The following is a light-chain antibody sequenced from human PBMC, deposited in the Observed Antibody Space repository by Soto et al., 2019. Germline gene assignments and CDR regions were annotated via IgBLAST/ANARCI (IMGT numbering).Light chain of an antibody. CDR3: QQRTDWPLT. CDR1: QSVGSY. Sequence: ETVLTQSPATLSLSPGQRATFSGRASQSVGSYLAWYQQKPGQAPRLLIYDASNRATGIPARFSGSGSGTDFTLTITSLEPEDFAVYFCQQRTDWPLTFGGGTKLEI. V-gene: IGKV3-11*01. CDR2: DAS. J-gene: IGKJ4*01.